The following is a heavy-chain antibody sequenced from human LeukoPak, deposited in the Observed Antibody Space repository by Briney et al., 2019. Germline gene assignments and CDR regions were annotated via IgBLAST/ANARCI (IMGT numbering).Heavy chain of an antibody. CDR3: ARHYYDSSGYYSCDY. Sequence: PGGSLRLSCTASGFTFSSYSMNCVRQAPGKGLEWVSSIISSGTYMYYADAVKGRFTISRDNAKNSLYLQMNSLRAEDTAVYYCARHYYDSSGYYSCDYWGQGTLVTVSS. J-gene: IGHJ4*02. CDR2: IISSGTYM. V-gene: IGHV3-21*06. D-gene: IGHD3-22*01. CDR1: GFTFSSYS.